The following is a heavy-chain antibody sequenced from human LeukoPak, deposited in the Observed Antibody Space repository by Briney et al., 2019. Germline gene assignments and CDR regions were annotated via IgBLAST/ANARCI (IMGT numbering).Heavy chain of an antibody. V-gene: IGHV3-7*05. Sequence: PGGSLRLSCAAPGYTFSVYWMTWVRQAPVKGLDLVADIKEDGSEEYYVDSVKGRFTISRDNAQRSLFLQMKSLRAEDTAVYYCARDEGVVGLYAKWGQGTLVTVST. CDR2: IKEDGSEE. CDR3: ARDEGVVGLYAK. CDR1: GYTFSVYW. J-gene: IGHJ4*02. D-gene: IGHD2/OR15-2a*01.